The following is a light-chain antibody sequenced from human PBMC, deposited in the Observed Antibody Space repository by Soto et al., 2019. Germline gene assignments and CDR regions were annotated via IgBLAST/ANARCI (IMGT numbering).Light chain of an antibody. J-gene: IGKJ1*01. CDR1: QSISAW. CDR2: KAS. CDR3: QQYNEYSWT. V-gene: IGKV1-5*03. Sequence: DIPMTQSPSTLSASVGDRVAITCRASQSISAWLAWYQQKPGKAPRLLIYKASTLEIGVPSRFSGSGSGTEFTLTISSLQPDDVATYYCQQYNEYSWTFGQGTKVEIK.